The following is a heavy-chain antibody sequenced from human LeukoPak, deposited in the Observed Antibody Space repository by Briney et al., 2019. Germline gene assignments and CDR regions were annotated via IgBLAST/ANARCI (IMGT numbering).Heavy chain of an antibody. J-gene: IGHJ3*02. CDR3: ARGMATIGGYSAFDI. CDR2: ISYDGSNK. D-gene: IGHD5-12*01. V-gene: IGHV3-30-3*01. CDR1: GFTFSSYA. Sequence: GRSLRLSCAASGFTFSSYAMHWVRQAPGKGLEWVAVISYDGSNKYYADSVKGRFTISRDNSKNTLYLQMNSLRAEDTAVYYCARGMATIGGYSAFDIWGQGTMVTVSS.